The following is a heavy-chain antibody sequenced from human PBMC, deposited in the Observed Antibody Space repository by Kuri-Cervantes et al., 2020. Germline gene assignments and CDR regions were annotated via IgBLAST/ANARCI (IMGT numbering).Heavy chain of an antibody. CDR1: GGSISSYY. CDR3: ARGGYYYDSSGSLDY. J-gene: IGHJ4*02. V-gene: IGHV4-59*12. Sequence: ESLKISCTVSGGSISSYYWSWIRQPPGKGLEWIGYIYYSGSTNYNPSLKSRVTISVDTSKNQFSLKLSSVTAADTAVYHCARGGYYYDSSGSLDYWGQGTLVTVSS. CDR2: IYYSGST. D-gene: IGHD3-22*01.